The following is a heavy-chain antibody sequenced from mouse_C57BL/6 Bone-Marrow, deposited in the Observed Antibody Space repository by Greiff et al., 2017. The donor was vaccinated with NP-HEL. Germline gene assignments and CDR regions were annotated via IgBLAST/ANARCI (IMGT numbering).Heavy chain of an antibody. J-gene: IGHJ3*01. CDR1: GFSLTSYG. CDR3: ARDYGSSGFAY. V-gene: IGHV2-2*01. Sequence: QVQLQQSGPGLVQPSQSLSITCTVSGFSLTSYGVHWVRQSPGKGLEWLGVIWSGGSTDYNAAFISRLSISKDNSKSQVFFKMNRLQADDTAIYYCARDYGSSGFAYWGQGTLVTVSA. CDR2: IWSGGST. D-gene: IGHD1-1*01.